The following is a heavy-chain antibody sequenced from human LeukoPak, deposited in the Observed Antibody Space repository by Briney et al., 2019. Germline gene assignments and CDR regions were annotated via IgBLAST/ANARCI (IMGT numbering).Heavy chain of an antibody. CDR2: ISYDGSNK. Sequence: GGSLRLSCAASGFTFSSYAMHWVRQAPGKGLEWVAVISYDGSNKYYADSVKGRFTISRDNSKNTLYLQMNSLRAEDTAVYYCARSSVSSSWYTVFRGYFQHWGQGTLVTVSS. V-gene: IGHV3-30-3*01. J-gene: IGHJ1*01. D-gene: IGHD6-13*01. CDR3: ARSSVSSSWYTVFRGYFQH. CDR1: GFTFSSYA.